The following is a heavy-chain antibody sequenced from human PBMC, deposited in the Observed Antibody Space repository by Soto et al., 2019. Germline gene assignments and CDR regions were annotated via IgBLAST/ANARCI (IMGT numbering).Heavy chain of an antibody. D-gene: IGHD3-22*01. CDR2: IYPGDSDT. J-gene: IGHJ6*02. Sequence: PGESLKISSKGSGYSFTSYWIGWVRQMPGKGLEWMGIIYPGDSDTRYSPSFQGQVTISADKSISTAYLQWSSLKASDTAIYYCARHPYYYDSSGYYYAPPYYYYGMDVWGQGTTVTVS. V-gene: IGHV5-51*01. CDR3: ARHPYYYDSSGYYYAPPYYYYGMDV. CDR1: GYSFTSYW.